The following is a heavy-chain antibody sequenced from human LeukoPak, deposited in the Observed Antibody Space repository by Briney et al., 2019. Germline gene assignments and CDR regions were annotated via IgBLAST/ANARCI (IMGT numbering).Heavy chain of an antibody. Sequence: PGRSLRLSCAASGFTSDDYAMHWVRQAPGKGLEWVSGISWNSGSIGYADSVKGRFTISRDNAKNSLYLQMNSLRAEDTALYYCAKDRGSGSYYYYYYGMDVWGQGTTVTVSS. D-gene: IGHD1-26*01. CDR2: ISWNSGSI. V-gene: IGHV3-9*02. CDR1: GFTSDDYA. J-gene: IGHJ6*02. CDR3: AKDRGSGSYYYYYYGMDV.